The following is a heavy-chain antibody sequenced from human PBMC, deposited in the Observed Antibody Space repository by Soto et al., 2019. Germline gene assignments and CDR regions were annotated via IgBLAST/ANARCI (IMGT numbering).Heavy chain of an antibody. Sequence: QVQLQESGPGLVKPSGTLSLTCAVSGGSISSSNWWSWVRQPPGKGLEWIGEIYHSGNTNYNPSLNSRVNISVAKSKNQFSLKLSSVTAADTAVYYCARVPLDTSGWSDQFRPYYYYAMDVWGHGTTVTVSS. CDR3: ARVPLDTSGWSDQFRPYYYYAMDV. D-gene: IGHD6-19*01. CDR2: IYHSGNT. J-gene: IGHJ6*02. V-gene: IGHV4-4*02. CDR1: GGSISSSNW.